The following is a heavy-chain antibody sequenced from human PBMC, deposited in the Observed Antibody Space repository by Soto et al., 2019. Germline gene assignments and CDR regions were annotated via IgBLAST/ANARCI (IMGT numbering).Heavy chain of an antibody. CDR3: ASKAPHEGVGFVVVVAATPSYFQH. J-gene: IGHJ1*01. V-gene: IGHV3-23*01. Sequence: GGSLRLSCAASGFTFSSYAMSWVRQAPGKGLEWVSAISGSGGSTYYADSVKGRFTISRDNSKNTLYLQMNSLRAEDTAVYYCASKAPHEGVGFVVVVAATPSYFQHWGQGTLVTVSS. CDR2: ISGSGGST. D-gene: IGHD2-15*01. CDR1: GFTFSSYA.